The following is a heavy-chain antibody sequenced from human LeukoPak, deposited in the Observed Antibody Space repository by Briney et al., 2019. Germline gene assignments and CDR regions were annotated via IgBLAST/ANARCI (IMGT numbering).Heavy chain of an antibody. J-gene: IGHJ3*02. V-gene: IGHV3-21*01. CDR3: ARDGAPIVVVTADESAFDI. Sequence: GGSLRLSCAASGFTFSSYSMNWVRQAPGKGLEWVSSISISSSYIYYADSVKGRFTISRDNAKNSLYLQMNSLRAEDTAVYYCARDGAPIVVVTADESAFDIWGQGTMVTVSS. CDR1: GFTFSSYS. D-gene: IGHD2-21*02. CDR2: ISISSSYI.